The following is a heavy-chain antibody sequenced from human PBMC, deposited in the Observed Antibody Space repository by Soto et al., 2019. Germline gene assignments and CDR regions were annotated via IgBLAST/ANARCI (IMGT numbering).Heavy chain of an antibody. CDR3: VGDGCSGSGGGV. J-gene: IGHJ4*02. CDR1: GFTFSEYW. Sequence: EVHLVESGGGLVQPGGSLRLSCAASGFTFSEYWMCWVRQTPGRGLEWVANIRQDGGVVKYLDTVKGRFTISRDNAKDSLSLQRNGLRAVDPGLSYCVGDGCSGSGGGVWGQGTLVPVSS. CDR2: IRQDGGVV. D-gene: IGHD3-10*01. V-gene: IGHV3-7*04.